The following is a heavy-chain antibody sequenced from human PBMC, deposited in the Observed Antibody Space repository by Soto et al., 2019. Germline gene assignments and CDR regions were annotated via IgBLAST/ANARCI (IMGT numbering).Heavy chain of an antibody. D-gene: IGHD2-15*01. CDR3: ARDDVLCDGGRCYGVPLDV. CDR2: ISRSFSPT. CDR1: GFTFSTYS. Sequence: GGSLRLSCAATGFTFSTYSMVWLRRAPGRGLEWISYISRSFSPTHYADSVKGSFTISRDNAKNTLYLQMDSLRVEDTAVYYCARDDVLCDGGRCYGVPLDVWGKGTTVTVSS. V-gene: IGHV3-48*01. J-gene: IGHJ6*04.